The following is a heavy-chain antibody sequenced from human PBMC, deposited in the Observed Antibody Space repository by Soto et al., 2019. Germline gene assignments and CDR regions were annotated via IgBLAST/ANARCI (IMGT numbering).Heavy chain of an antibody. CDR3: ARGGYYYDSSAYYRPFDY. CDR1: GYTFTSYD. J-gene: IGHJ4*02. CDR2: MNPNSGNT. V-gene: IGHV1-8*01. Sequence: QVQLVQSGAEVKKPGASVKVSCKASGYTFTSYDINWVRQATGQGLEWMGWMNPNSGNTGYAQKLQGRVNMTRDTSISTAYMELSSLRSEDTAVYYCARGGYYYDSSAYYRPFDYWGQGTLVTVSS. D-gene: IGHD3-22*01.